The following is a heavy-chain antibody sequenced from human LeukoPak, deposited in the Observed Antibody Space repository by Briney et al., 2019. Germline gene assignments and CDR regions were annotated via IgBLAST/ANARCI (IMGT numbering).Heavy chain of an antibody. CDR2: IYTSRST. CDR1: GGSISSYY. CDR3: ARAGSYASWYFDL. Sequence: SETLSLTCTVSGGSISSYYWSWIRQPPGKGLEWIGYIYTSRSTNYNPSLKSRVTISVDTSKNQFSLKLSSVTAADTAVYYCARAGSYASWYFDLWGRGTLVTVSS. D-gene: IGHD1-26*01. J-gene: IGHJ2*01. V-gene: IGHV4-4*09.